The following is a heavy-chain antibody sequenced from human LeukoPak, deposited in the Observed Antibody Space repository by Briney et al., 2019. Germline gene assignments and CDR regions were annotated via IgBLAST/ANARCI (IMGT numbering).Heavy chain of an antibody. Sequence: ASVKVSCKASGYTFTTYGISWVRQAPGQGLEWMGWISVYSGNTKYAQKLQGRVTMTTDTSTSTAYMELMSLRSDDTAVYYGSRVGGYYDSSGPWVYYMDVWGKGTTVTVSS. CDR2: ISVYSGNT. CDR3: SRVGGYYDSSGPWVYYMDV. J-gene: IGHJ6*03. CDR1: GYTFTTYG. V-gene: IGHV1-18*01. D-gene: IGHD3-22*01.